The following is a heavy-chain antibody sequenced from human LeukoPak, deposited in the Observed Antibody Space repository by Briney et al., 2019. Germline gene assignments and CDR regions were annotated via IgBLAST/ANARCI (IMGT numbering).Heavy chain of an antibody. Sequence: PSETLSLTCTVSGGSISSSSYYWGWIRQPPGKGLEWIGSIYYSGSTYYNPSLKSRVTISVDTSKNQFSLKLSSVTAADTAVYYCARTRLTNREEHDAFDIWGQGAMVTVSS. J-gene: IGHJ3*02. CDR3: ARTRLTNREEHDAFDI. CDR1: GGSISSSSYY. V-gene: IGHV4-39*01. D-gene: IGHD1/OR15-1a*01. CDR2: IYYSGST.